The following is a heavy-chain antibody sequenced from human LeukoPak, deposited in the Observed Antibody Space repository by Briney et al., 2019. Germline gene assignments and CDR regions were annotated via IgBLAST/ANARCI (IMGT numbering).Heavy chain of an antibody. CDR1: GFTFSSYA. J-gene: IGHJ4*02. V-gene: IGHV3-30*04. D-gene: IGHD3-10*01. Sequence: GGSLRLSCAASGFTFSSYAMHWVRQAPGKGLEWVAVISYDGSNKYYADSVKGRFTISRDNSKNTLYLQMNSLRAEDTAVYYCARDRPSMVPGALDFWGQGTLVTVP. CDR3: ARDRPSMVPGALDF. CDR2: ISYDGSNK.